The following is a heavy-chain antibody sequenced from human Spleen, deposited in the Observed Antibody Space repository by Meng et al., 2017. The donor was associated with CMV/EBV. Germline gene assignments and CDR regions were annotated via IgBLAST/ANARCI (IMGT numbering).Heavy chain of an antibody. CDR1: RSSFEIFG. CDR3: ARGCEPITRSPFDY. D-gene: IGHD3-10*01. CDR2: IKWNGGST. Sequence: VCAGGGWGRPGGSLRPSWAASRSSFEIFGMIWVRQAPGKGLERGSGIKWNGGSTGYEDSVKGRFTITRDNAKTSLYLQMNSLRAKDTALYHCARGCEPITRSPFDYWGQGTLVTVSS. J-gene: IGHJ4*02. V-gene: IGHV3-20*01.